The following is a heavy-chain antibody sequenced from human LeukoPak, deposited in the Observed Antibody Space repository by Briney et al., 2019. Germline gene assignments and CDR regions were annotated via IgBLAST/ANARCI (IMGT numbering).Heavy chain of an antibody. CDR3: ARGGATPMVFRY. CDR2: INHSGRT. V-gene: IGHV4-34*01. J-gene: IGHJ4*02. CDR1: GGSISSFY. Sequence: SETLSLTCTVSGGSISSFYWSWVRQPPGKGLEWIGEINHSGRTNYNPSLKSRVTISVDTSKNQFSLNLNSVTAADTAVYYCARGGATPMVFRYWGQGTLVTVSS. D-gene: IGHD3-10*01.